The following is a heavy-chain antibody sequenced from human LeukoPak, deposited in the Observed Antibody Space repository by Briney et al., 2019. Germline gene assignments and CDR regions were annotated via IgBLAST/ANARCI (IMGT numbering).Heavy chain of an antibody. CDR2: INWNSGTM. CDR1: GFSFADAT. CDR3: AKDPYMDV. J-gene: IGHJ6*03. V-gene: IGHV3-9*01. Sequence: PGRSLILSFAASGFSFADATMHWVRQVPGKGLEWVSGINWNSGTMGYADSVKGRFTVSRDNAKNSLYLQMNSLKTEDTALYYCAKDPYMDVWGKGTTVTVSS.